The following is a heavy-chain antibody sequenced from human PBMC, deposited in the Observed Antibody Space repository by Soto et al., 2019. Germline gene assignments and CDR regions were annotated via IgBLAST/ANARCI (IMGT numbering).Heavy chain of an antibody. CDR2: ISGSGASA. CDR1: GFTFSSYA. Sequence: EVQLLESGGGLVQPGGSLRLSCAASGFTFSSYAMSWVRQAPGKGLEWVSEISGSGASAYYADSVKGRFTISRDNSKNTLYLQMNSLRAEDTAVYYCAKSPNFERPFDYWGQGTPVTVSS. CDR3: AKSPNFERPFDY. D-gene: IGHD3-9*01. V-gene: IGHV3-23*01. J-gene: IGHJ4*02.